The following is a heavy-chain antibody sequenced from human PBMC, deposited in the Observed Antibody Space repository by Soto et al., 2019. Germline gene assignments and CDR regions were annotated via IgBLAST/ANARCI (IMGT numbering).Heavy chain of an antibody. J-gene: IGHJ4*02. D-gene: IGHD3-3*01. CDR3: AKALWSAWHPGDC. V-gene: IGHV3-23*01. CDR1: GFTFSTYA. CDR2: ISGGGGTT. Sequence: PGGSLRLSCAASGFTFSTYAMTWVRQAPGKGLEWVSAISGGGGTTYYADSVKGRFTISRDNSKNTLYLQMNSLRAEDTAVYYCAKALWSAWHPGDCWGQGTLVNVSS.